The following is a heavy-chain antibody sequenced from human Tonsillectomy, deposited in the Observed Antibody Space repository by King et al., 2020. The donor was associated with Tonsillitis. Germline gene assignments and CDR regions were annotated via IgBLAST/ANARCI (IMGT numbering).Heavy chain of an antibody. CDR3: AIFFFDCSSATCYYYFDF. V-gene: IGHV4-61*02. Sequence: VQLQESGPGLVKPSQTLSLTCTVSGGSISSGSYYWSWIRQPAGKGLEWIGRIYTSGSANYNPSLKSRVSMSVDTSKNQFSLKLNSVTAADAAVYYCAIFFFDCSSATCYYYFDFWGQGTLVTVSS. CDR1: GGSISSGSYY. CDR2: IYTSGSA. J-gene: IGHJ4*02. D-gene: IGHD2-2*01.